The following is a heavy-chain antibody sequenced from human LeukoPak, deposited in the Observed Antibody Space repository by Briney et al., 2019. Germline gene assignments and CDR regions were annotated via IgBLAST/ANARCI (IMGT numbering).Heavy chain of an antibody. Sequence: GGSLRLSCAASGFSFTKYWMKWVRQAPGGGPEWLANINEGGSEKYHADSVRGRFTISRDNAKNSLYLQMNNLRAEDTAVYYCPRDAVRGGDCDLWGQGTLVVVSS. V-gene: IGHV3-7*01. D-gene: IGHD2-21*02. J-gene: IGHJ5*02. CDR1: GFSFTKYW. CDR3: PRDAVRGGDCDL. CDR2: INEGGSEK.